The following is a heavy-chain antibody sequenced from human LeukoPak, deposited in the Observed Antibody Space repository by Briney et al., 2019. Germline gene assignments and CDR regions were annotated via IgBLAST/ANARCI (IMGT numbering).Heavy chain of an antibody. CDR3: ARDGCSSTSCYEGAFDI. D-gene: IGHD2-2*01. Sequence: SETLSLTCTVSGGSISSYYWSWIRQPAGKGLEWIGRIYTSGSTNYNPSLKSRVTMSVDTSKNQFSLKLSSVTAADTAVYYCARDGCSSTSCYEGAFDIWGQGTMVTVSS. V-gene: IGHV4-4*07. J-gene: IGHJ3*02. CDR1: GGSISSYY. CDR2: IYTSGST.